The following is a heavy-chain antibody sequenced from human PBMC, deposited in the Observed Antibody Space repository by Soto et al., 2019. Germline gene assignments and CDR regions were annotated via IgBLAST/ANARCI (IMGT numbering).Heavy chain of an antibody. CDR1: GFTFSSHR. V-gene: IGHV3-23*01. CDR2: ISGGGGQT. D-gene: IGHD3-3*01. J-gene: IGHJ6*02. Sequence: GGSLRLSCAASGFTFSSHRMTWVRQAPGTGLEWVSTISGGGGQTYYPDSVKVGFTISRDNFKNMLYLQMNSLRDDDTAIFFCAKVNTIFGVDSYYYGMDVWGQGTTVTVSS. CDR3: AKVNTIFGVDSYYYGMDV.